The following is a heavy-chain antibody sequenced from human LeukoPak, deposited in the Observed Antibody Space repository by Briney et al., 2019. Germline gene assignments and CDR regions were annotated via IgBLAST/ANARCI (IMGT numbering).Heavy chain of an antibody. J-gene: IGHJ3*02. Sequence: GASVKVSYKASGYTFTNYYMHWVRQAPGQGLDWMGIINPSGGSVSHVQKFQGRITLSRDTSTSTVYMELSSLKSEDTAVYYCARGEGISVAGTLGASDIWGQGTMVTVSS. CDR1: GYTFTNYY. V-gene: IGHV1-46*01. CDR3: ARGEGISVAGTLGASDI. CDR2: INPSGGSV. D-gene: IGHD6-19*01.